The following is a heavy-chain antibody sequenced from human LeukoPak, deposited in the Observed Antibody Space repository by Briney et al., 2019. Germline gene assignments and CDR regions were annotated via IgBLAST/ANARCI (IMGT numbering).Heavy chain of an antibody. J-gene: IGHJ4*02. CDR1: GFTFTSYA. V-gene: IGHV3-23*01. Sequence: GGSLRLSCAASGFTFTSYAMTWVRQAPGKGLEWVSATSGSPVSTYYADSVKGRFTISRDNAKNSLYLQMNSLRAEDTAVYYCARDGASSGWYYYFDYWGQGTLVTVSS. CDR2: TSGSPVST. D-gene: IGHD6-19*01. CDR3: ARDGASSGWYYYFDY.